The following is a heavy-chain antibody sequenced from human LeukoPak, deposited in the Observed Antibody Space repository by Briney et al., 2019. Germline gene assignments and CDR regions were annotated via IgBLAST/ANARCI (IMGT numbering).Heavy chain of an antibody. CDR1: GGSISSSSYY. D-gene: IGHD4-17*01. Sequence: PSETLSLTCTVSGGSISSSSYYWGWIRQPPGKGLEWIGSIYYSGSTNYNPSLKSRVTMSVDTSKNQFSLKLSSVTAADTAVYYCARDVHDYGDYWFDPWGQGTLVTVSS. CDR3: ARDVHDYGDYWFDP. CDR2: IYYSGST. V-gene: IGHV4-39*07. J-gene: IGHJ5*02.